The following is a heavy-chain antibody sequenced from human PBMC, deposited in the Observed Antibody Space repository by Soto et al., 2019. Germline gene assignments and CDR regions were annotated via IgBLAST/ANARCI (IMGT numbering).Heavy chain of an antibody. D-gene: IGHD3-3*01. CDR1: GSTFTSYA. CDR3: ARDSDFWSGYYTPLNYFDY. V-gene: IGHV1-3*01. J-gene: IGHJ4*02. Sequence: ASVKVSCKASGSTFTSYAMHWVRQAPGQRLEWMGWINAGNGNTKYSQKFQGRVTITRDTSASTAYMELSSLRSEDTAVYYCARDSDFWSGYYTPLNYFDYWGQGTLVTVSS. CDR2: INAGNGNT.